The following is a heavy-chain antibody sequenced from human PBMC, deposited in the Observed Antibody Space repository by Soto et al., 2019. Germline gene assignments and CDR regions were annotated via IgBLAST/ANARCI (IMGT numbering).Heavy chain of an antibody. CDR1: GFTFSSYS. CDR2: ISSSSSYI. J-gene: IGHJ6*02. CDR3: ARDRRSPNYYGMDV. Sequence: GSLRLSCAASGFTFSSYSMNWVRQAPGKGLEWVSSISSSSSYIYYADSVKGRFTISRDNAKNSLYLQMNSLRAEDTAVYYCARDRRSPNYYGMDVWGQGTTVTVSS. V-gene: IGHV3-21*01.